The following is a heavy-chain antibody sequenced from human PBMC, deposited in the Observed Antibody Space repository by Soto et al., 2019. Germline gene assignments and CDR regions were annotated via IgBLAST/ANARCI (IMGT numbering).Heavy chain of an antibody. CDR2: ISYDGSNK. J-gene: IGHJ4*02. Sequence: QVQLVESGGGVVQPGRSLRLSCAASGFTFSSYGMHWVRQAPGKGLEWVAVISYDGSNKYYADSVKGRFTISRDNSKNTLYLQMNRLRAEDTAVYYCAKVGPASSFFDYWGQGTLVTVSS. D-gene: IGHD6-6*01. CDR1: GFTFSSYG. V-gene: IGHV3-30*18. CDR3: AKVGPASSFFDY.